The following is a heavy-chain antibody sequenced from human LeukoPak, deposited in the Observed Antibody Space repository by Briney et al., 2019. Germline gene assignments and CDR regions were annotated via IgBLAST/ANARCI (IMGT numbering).Heavy chain of an antibody. Sequence: GGSRRLSCAASGFTVSSNYMSWVRHATGKGLEWVSVIYIGGSTYYADSVKGRFTISRDNSKNMLYLQMTSLRAEDTAVYYCARSGRYSGSYYNYYYGMDVWGQGPTVTVSS. V-gene: IGHV3-66*01. J-gene: IGHJ6*02. CDR1: GFTVSSNY. D-gene: IGHD1-26*01. CDR2: IYIGGST. CDR3: ARSGRYSGSYYNYYYGMDV.